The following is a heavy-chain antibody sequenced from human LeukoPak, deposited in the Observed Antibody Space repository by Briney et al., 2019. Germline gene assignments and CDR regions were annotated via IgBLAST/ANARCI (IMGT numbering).Heavy chain of an antibody. CDR3: VRQFAS. J-gene: IGHJ4*02. CDR2: VSGSGSTV. V-gene: IGHV3-48*01. Sequence: GGSLGLSCAASGFTFSDHIMNWVRQLPGKRLEWVAYVSGSGSTVYYADSVKGRFTISRDNGKSSLYLQMNSLRVEDTALYYCVRQFASWGQGTLVTVSP. CDR1: GFTFSDHI.